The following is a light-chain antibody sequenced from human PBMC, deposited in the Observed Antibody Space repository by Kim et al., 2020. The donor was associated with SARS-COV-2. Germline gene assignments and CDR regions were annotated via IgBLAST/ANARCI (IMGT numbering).Light chain of an antibody. CDR2: GAS. J-gene: IGKJ2*01. V-gene: IGKV3-20*01. CDR1: QSVSSSY. CDR3: QQYGSSLYT. Sequence: EIVLTQSPGTLSLSPGERATLSCRASQSVSSSYLAWYQQKPGQAPRLLIYGASSRATGIPDRFSGIGSGTDFTLTISRLEPEDFAVYYCQQYGSSLYTFGQGTKLEI.